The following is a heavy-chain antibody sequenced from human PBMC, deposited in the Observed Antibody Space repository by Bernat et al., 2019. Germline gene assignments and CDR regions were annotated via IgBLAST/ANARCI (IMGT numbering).Heavy chain of an antibody. Sequence: QVTLKESGPALVKPTQTLTLTCTFSGFSLTTSGMRVSWIRQSPGKALEWLARINWDDDKVYSTSLKTRLTISKDTSKNQVVLTMTNMDPVDTATYYCARSIIAATGATYYYFGMDVWGQGTTVTVSS. CDR2: INWDDDK. CDR1: GFSLTTSGMR. D-gene: IGHD6-13*01. J-gene: IGHJ6*02. V-gene: IGHV2-70*04. CDR3: ARSIIAATGATYYYFGMDV.